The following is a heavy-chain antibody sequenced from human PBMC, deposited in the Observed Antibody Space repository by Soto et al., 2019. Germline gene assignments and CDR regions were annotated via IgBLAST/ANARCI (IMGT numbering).Heavy chain of an antibody. CDR3: ARDPYSGDALDFDS. CDR1: GFTFSRFN. Sequence: EVQLVESGGGLVQPGGSLRLSCAASGFTFSRFNMNWVRQAPGKGLEWVSYISSSSSIIYYADSVKGRFTISRDNAKNSLYLQMSSLRAEDTAVYYCARDPYSGDALDFDSWGQGTLVTVSS. D-gene: IGHD5-12*01. J-gene: IGHJ4*02. V-gene: IGHV3-48*01. CDR2: ISSSSSII.